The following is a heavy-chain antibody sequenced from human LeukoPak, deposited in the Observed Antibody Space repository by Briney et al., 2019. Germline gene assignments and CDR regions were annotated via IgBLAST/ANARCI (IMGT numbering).Heavy chain of an antibody. Sequence: GGSLRLSCAASGFTFSSYAMHWVRQAPGKGPEWVAVVSYDGSNKYYADSVKDRFTISRDNSKNTLYLQIHSLRAEDTAVYYCARNYGDSRYYYYYYYMDVWGKGTTVTISS. J-gene: IGHJ6*03. D-gene: IGHD4-17*01. CDR1: GFTFSSYA. CDR3: ARNYGDSRYYYYYYYMDV. V-gene: IGHV3-30*03. CDR2: VSYDGSNK.